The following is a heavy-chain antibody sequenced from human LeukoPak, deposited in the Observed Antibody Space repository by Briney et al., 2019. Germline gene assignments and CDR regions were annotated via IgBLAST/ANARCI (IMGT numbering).Heavy chain of an antibody. CDR3: ARVDALTGYSKYYFDY. Sequence: GGSLRLSCAVSGFTFSSYEMNWVRQAPGGGLEWVSHISSSGSTTHYADSVKGRFTSSRDNAKNSLYLQMNSLRAEDTAVYYCARVDALTGYSKYYFDYWGQGTLVTVSS. V-gene: IGHV3-48*03. D-gene: IGHD3-9*01. J-gene: IGHJ4*02. CDR2: ISSSGSTT. CDR1: GFTFSSYE.